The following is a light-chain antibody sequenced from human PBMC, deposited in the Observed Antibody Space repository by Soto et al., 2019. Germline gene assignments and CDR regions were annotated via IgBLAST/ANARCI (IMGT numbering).Light chain of an antibody. Sequence: DIQMAQSPSSLSASIGDRVTITCRASQGISEYLAWYQQRLGNAPNLLIYGASILQSGVPSRFSGSDSGKHFTLTISSLQPEDVATYYCHSYNSIPRTFGQGTTVEIK. J-gene: IGKJ1*01. CDR3: HSYNSIPRT. CDR2: GAS. CDR1: QGISEY. V-gene: IGKV1-27*01.